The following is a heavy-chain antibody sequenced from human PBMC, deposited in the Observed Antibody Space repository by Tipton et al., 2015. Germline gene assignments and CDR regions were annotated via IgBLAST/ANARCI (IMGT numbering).Heavy chain of an antibody. CDR2: IYYSGST. CDR1: GGSISSGGYY. V-gene: IGHV4-31*03. CDR3: ARDRGPNDYGDYSFDY. D-gene: IGHD4-17*01. Sequence: TLSLTCTVSGGSISSGGYYWSWIRQHPGKGLEWIGYIYYSGSTYYNPSLKSRVTISVDTSKNQFSLKLSSVTAADTAVYYCARDRGPNDYGDYSFDYWGQGTLVTVSS. J-gene: IGHJ4*02.